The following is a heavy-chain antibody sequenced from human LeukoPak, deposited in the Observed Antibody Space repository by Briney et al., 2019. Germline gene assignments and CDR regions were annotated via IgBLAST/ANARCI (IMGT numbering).Heavy chain of an antibody. Sequence: GESLKISCKGSGYSFTSYWIAWVHQMPGKGLEWMGIIYPGDSDTRYSPSFKGLLTISADKSISTAYLQWSSLKASDTATYYCARRKDGVDVWGQGTTVTVSS. CDR2: IYPGDSDT. CDR3: ARRKDGVDV. J-gene: IGHJ6*02. V-gene: IGHV5-51*07. CDR1: GYSFTSYW.